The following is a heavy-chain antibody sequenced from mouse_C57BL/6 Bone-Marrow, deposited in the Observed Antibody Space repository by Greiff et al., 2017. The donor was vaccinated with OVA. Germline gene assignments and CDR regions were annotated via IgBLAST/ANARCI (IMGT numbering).Heavy chain of an antibody. CDR2: IDPANGNT. V-gene: IGHV14-3*01. CDR3: AVYYYGSSYDGFAY. Sequence: EVQLQESVAELVRPGASVKLSCTASGFNIKNTYMHWVKQRPEQGLEWIGRIDPANGNTKYAPKFQGKATITADTSSNTAYLQLSSLTSEDTAIYYCAVYYYGSSYDGFAYWGQGTLVTVSA. J-gene: IGHJ3*01. D-gene: IGHD1-1*01. CDR1: GFNIKNTY.